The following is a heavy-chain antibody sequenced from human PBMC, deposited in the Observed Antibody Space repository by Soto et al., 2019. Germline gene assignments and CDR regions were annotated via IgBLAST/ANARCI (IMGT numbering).Heavy chain of an antibody. CDR3: ARLSPLEGYSSSIYWFDP. CDR1: GGTFSSYA. CDR2: IIPIFGTA. J-gene: IGHJ5*02. D-gene: IGHD6-6*01. V-gene: IGHV1-69*06. Sequence: QVQLVQSGAEVKKPGSSVKVSCKASGGTFSSYAISWVRQAPGQGLEWMGGIIPIFGTANYAQKFQGRVTITADNSTSTAYMERSSLRSEDTAVYYCARLSPLEGYSSSIYWFDPWGQGTLVTVSS.